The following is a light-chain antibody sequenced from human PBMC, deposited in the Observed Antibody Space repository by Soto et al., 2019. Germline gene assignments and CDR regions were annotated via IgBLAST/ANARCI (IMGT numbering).Light chain of an antibody. J-gene: IGKJ5*01. CDR1: QNINNY. CDR2: AAS. V-gene: IGKV1-33*01. CDR3: QQYENPPT. Sequence: DIQMTQSPSSLSASAGDRVTITCQASQNINNYLNWYQQKPGRAPKLLIYAASNWEAGLPSSFRGSGSATDFTFTISRLQPEDIATYYRQQYENPPTFGQGTRREIK.